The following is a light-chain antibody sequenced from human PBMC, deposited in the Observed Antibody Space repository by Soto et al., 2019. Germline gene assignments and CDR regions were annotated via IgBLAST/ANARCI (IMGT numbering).Light chain of an antibody. Sequence: EIVMTQSPDTLSVSPGERATLSCRASQDLNSNLAGYQQKPGQAPRLLIYGASTRATVVPARFSGSGSGTEFTLTITSLQSEDFAVYYCQQYDNWPPGWTFGQGTKVEIE. CDR3: QQYDNWPPGWT. V-gene: IGKV3-15*01. CDR1: QDLNSN. J-gene: IGKJ1*01. CDR2: GAS.